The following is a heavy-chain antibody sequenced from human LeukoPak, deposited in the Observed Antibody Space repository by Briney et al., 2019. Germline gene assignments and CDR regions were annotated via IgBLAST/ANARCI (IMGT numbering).Heavy chain of an antibody. CDR3: ARDRDSSGWYQTLYWFDP. CDR2: INTNSGAT. CDR1: GYTFTDYY. V-gene: IGHV1-2*02. Sequence: ASAKVSCKASGYTFTDYYIHWVRQAPGQGLEWMGWINTNSGATNYAQKFQGRVTMTRDTSISTAYMELSRLRSDDTAVYYCARDRDSSGWYQTLYWFDPWGQGTLVTVSS. D-gene: IGHD6-19*01. J-gene: IGHJ5*02.